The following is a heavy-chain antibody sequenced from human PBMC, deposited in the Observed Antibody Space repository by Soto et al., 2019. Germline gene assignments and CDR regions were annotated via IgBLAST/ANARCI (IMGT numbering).Heavy chain of an antibody. Sequence: ASVKVSCKDSGGTFSRYSITWVRQAPRHGLEWIGRIIPIFGIASYAQKFQGRVTITADESTSTAYMELSSLRSDDTAVYYCAREDRDRETGLVPAAIDGMDVWGQGTTVTVSS. CDR2: IIPIFGIA. D-gene: IGHD2-2*01. CDR3: AREDRDRETGLVPAAIDGMDV. CDR1: GGTFSRYS. V-gene: IGHV1-69*13. J-gene: IGHJ6*02.